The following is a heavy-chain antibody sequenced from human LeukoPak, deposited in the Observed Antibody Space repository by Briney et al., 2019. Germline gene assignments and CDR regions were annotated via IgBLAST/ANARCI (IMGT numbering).Heavy chain of an antibody. J-gene: IGHJ4*02. Sequence: ASVKVSCKASGYTFTGYYMHWVRQAPGQGLAWMGWINPNSGGTNYAQKFQGRVTMARDTSISTAYMELSRLRSDDTAVYYCARGPRWVSANTFDYWGQGTLVTVSS. CDR3: ARGPRWVSANTFDY. V-gene: IGHV1-2*02. CDR2: INPNSGGT. D-gene: IGHD2-8*01. CDR1: GYTFTGYY.